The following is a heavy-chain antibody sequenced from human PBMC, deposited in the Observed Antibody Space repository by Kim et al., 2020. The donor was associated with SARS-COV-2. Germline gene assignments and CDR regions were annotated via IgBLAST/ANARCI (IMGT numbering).Heavy chain of an antibody. D-gene: IGHD2-15*01. CDR1: GGSFSGYY. Sequence: SETLSLTCAVYGGSFSGYYWSWIRQPPGKGLEWIGEINHSGSTNYNPSLKSRVTISVDTSKNQFSLKLSSVNAADTAGYYCGRVRLPSRYYYYYGMDVWG. J-gene: IGHJ6*01. CDR2: INHSGST. V-gene: IGHV4-34*01. CDR3: GRVRLPSRYYYYYGMDV.